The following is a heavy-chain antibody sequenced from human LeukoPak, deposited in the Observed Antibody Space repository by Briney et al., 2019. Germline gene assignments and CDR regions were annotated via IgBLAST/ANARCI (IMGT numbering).Heavy chain of an antibody. Sequence: GESLKISCKGSGYSFTSYWIGWVRQMPGKGLEWMGIIYPGDSDTRYSPSFQGQVTISADKSISTAYLRWSSLKASDTAMYYCARPYCSSTSCYDYWGQGTLVTVSS. CDR3: ARPYCSSTSCYDY. CDR2: IYPGDSDT. CDR1: GYSFTSYW. D-gene: IGHD2-2*01. V-gene: IGHV5-51*01. J-gene: IGHJ4*02.